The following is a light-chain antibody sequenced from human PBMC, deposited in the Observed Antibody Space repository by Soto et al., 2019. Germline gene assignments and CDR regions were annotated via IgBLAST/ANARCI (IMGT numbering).Light chain of an antibody. J-gene: IGKJ1*01. V-gene: IGKV1-5*03. CDR3: QHYNSYSEA. CDR1: QTISSW. Sequence: DIQMTQSPSTLSGSVGDRVTITSRASQTISSWLAWYQQKPGKAPKLLIYKASTLKSGVPSRFSGSGSGTEFTLTISSLQPDDFATYYCQHYNSYSEAFGQGPKVELK. CDR2: KAS.